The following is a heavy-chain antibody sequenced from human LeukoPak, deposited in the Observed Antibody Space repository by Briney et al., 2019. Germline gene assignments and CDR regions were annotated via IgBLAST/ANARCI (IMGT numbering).Heavy chain of an antibody. J-gene: IGHJ5*02. V-gene: IGHV3-66*01. CDR2: IYSGGST. CDR1: GFTVSSNY. Sequence: QPGGSLRLSCAASGFTVSSNYMSWVRQAPGKGLEWVSVIYSGGSTYYADSVKGRFTISRDNSKNTLYLQMNSLRAEDTAVYYCARGTYSSSWYDGNWFDPWGQGTLVTVSS. CDR3: ARGTYSSSWYDGNWFDP. D-gene: IGHD6-13*01.